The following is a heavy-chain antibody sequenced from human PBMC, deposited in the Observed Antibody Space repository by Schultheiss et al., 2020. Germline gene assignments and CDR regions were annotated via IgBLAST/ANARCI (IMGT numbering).Heavy chain of an antibody. D-gene: IGHD6-13*01. V-gene: IGHV1-18*01. CDR2: ISAYNGNT. CDR3: ARVRSSSWYESSPPRY. CDR1: GGTFSSYA. J-gene: IGHJ4*02. Sequence: ASVKVSCKASGGTFSSYAISWVRQAPGQGLEWMGWISAYNGNTNYAQKLQGRVTMTTDTSTSTAYMELRSLRSDDTAVYYCARVRSSSWYESSPPRYWGQGTLVTVSS.